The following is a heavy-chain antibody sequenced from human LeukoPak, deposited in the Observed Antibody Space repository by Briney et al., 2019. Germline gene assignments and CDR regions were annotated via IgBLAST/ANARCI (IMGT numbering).Heavy chain of an antibody. CDR3: AKGSESESYTFDY. V-gene: IGHV3-43*01. D-gene: IGHD3-10*01. CDR1: GFTFDNYI. Sequence: GGSLRLSCAASGFTFDNYIMHWVRQVPGKGLEWVSLISRDGGSTYHADSVKGRFTISRDNSRNSLYLQMNSLTAEDTALYYCAKGSESESYTFDYWGQGTTVTVSS. J-gene: IGHJ4*02. CDR2: ISRDGGST.